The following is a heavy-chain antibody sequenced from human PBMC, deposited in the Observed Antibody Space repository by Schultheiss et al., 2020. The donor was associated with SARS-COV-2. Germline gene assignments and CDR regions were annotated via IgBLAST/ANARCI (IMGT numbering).Heavy chain of an antibody. CDR2: INPNSGGT. CDR1: GYTFTGYY. CDR3: ARVLWYSSSSHAFDI. J-gene: IGHJ3*02. D-gene: IGHD6-6*01. Sequence: ASVKVSCKASGYTFTGYYMHWVRQAPGQGLEWMGWINPNSGGTNYAQKFQGRVTMTRDTSISTAYMELSGLRSDDTAVYYCARVLWYSSSSHAFDIWGQGTMVTVS. V-gene: IGHV1-2*02.